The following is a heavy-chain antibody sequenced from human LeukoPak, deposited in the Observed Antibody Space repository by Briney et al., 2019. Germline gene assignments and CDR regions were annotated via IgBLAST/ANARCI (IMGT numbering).Heavy chain of an antibody. J-gene: IGHJ4*02. Sequence: GGSLRLSCAASGFTFSTYGMHWVRQAPGKGLEWVAVIAYDGSNIHYADSVKGRFTISRDNSKKTLYLQMNSLRAEDTAVYYCAKTPRYIAARQSHFDYWGQGTLVTVSS. D-gene: IGHD6-6*01. CDR1: GFTFSTYG. V-gene: IGHV3-30*18. CDR3: AKTPRYIAARQSHFDY. CDR2: IAYDGSNI.